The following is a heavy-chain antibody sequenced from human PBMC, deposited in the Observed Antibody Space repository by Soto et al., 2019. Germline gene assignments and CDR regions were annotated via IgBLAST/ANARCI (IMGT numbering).Heavy chain of an antibody. CDR2: ISWNSGNI. CDR1: GFTFDDYA. V-gene: IGHV3-9*01. D-gene: IGHD1-1*01. Sequence: GGSLRLSCAASGFTFDDYAMHWVRQAPGKGLEWVSSISWNSGNIDYADSVKGRFTVSRDNANNFLYLHMSSMRTEETALYFWEKDVSITTSYLAHCGQGTLVTVSS. J-gene: IGHJ4*02. CDR3: EKDVSITTSYLAH.